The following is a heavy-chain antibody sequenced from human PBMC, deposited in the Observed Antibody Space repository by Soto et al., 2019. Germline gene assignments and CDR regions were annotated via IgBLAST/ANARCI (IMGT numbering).Heavy chain of an antibody. CDR3: ATRTKLIDY. Sequence: SETLSLTCAVYVGSFSGYYWSWIRQPPGKGLEWIGEINHSGSTNYNPSLKSRVTISVDTSKNQFSLKLSSVTAADTAVYYCATRTKLIDYWGQGTLVTVSS. D-gene: IGHD2-8*01. CDR2: INHSGST. V-gene: IGHV4-34*01. J-gene: IGHJ4*02. CDR1: VGSFSGYY.